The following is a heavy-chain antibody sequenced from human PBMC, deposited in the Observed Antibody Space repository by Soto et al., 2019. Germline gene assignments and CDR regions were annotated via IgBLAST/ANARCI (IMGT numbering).Heavy chain of an antibody. Sequence: GGSLRLSCAASGFTFSSYGIHWVRQAPGKGLEWVGIIWYDGSNKYYADSVKGRFTISRDSSKNTVYLQMDSLRVEDTAVYYCARDNTVGAYFFDYWGQGALVTVLL. J-gene: IGHJ4*02. CDR3: ARDNTVGAYFFDY. CDR1: GFTFSSYG. CDR2: IWYDGSNK. V-gene: IGHV3-33*01. D-gene: IGHD1-26*01.